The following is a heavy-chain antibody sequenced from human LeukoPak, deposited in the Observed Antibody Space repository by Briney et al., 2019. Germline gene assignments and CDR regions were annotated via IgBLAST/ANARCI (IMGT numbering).Heavy chain of an antibody. V-gene: IGHV3-48*01. Sequence: GGSLRLSCAASGFTFSTYNMDWVREAPGKGPEWISYISTSSATIYYADSVKGRFTISRDNAKNSLYLQMNSLRAEDTAVYYCAKSQDCSNHRSFDYWGQGTLVTVSS. CDR1: GFTFSTYN. CDR2: ISTSSATI. J-gene: IGHJ4*02. D-gene: IGHD4-11*01. CDR3: AKSQDCSNHRSFDY.